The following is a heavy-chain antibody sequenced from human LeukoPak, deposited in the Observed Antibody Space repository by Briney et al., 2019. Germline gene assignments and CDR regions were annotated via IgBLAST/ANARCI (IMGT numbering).Heavy chain of an antibody. CDR1: GYTFTSYD. Sequence: ASVKVSCTASGYTFTSYDINWVRQATGQGLEWMGWMNPNSGNTGYAQKFQGRVTMTRNTSISTAYMELSSLRSEDTAVYYCARDGGQWLVQYYFDYWGQGTLVTVSS. J-gene: IGHJ4*02. D-gene: IGHD6-19*01. CDR3: ARDGGQWLVQYYFDY. CDR2: MNPNSGNT. V-gene: IGHV1-8*01.